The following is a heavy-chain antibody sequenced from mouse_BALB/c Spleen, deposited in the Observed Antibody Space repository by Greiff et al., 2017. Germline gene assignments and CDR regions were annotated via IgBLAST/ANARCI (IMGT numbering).Heavy chain of an antibody. CDR1: GFTFSDYY. Sequence: EVMLVESGGGLVKPGGSLKLSCAASGFTFSDYYMYWVRQTPEKRLEWVATISDGGSYTYYPDSVKGRFTISRDNAKNTLYLQMSSLKSEDTAMYYCARDRDYGYYFDYWGQGTTLTVSS. V-gene: IGHV5-4*02. CDR2: ISDGGSYT. J-gene: IGHJ2*01. D-gene: IGHD1-2*01. CDR3: ARDRDYGYYFDY.